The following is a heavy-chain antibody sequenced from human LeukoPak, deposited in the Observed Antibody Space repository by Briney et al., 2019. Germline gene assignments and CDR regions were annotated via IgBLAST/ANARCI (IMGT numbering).Heavy chain of an antibody. CDR2: IYYSGST. D-gene: IGHD5-18*01. CDR1: GGSISSGGYY. CDR3: GREDATMSIDY. Sequence: SETLSLTCTVSGGSISSGGYYWSWIRQHPGKGLEWIGYIYYSGSTYYNPSLKSRVTISVDTSKNQFSLKLSSVTAADTAVYYCGREDATMSIDYWGQGTLVTVSS. V-gene: IGHV4-31*03. J-gene: IGHJ4*02.